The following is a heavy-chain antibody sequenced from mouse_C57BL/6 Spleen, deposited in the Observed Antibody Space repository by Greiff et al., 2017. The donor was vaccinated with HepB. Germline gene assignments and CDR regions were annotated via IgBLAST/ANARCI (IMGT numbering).Heavy chain of an antibody. Sequence: VKLMESGAELARPGASVKLSCKASGYTFTSYGISWVKQRTGQGLEWIGEIYPRSGNTYYNEKFKGKATLTADKSSSTAYMELRSLTSEDSAVYVCARITTVVVDYWGQGTTLTVSS. J-gene: IGHJ2*01. CDR2: IYPRSGNT. V-gene: IGHV1-81*01. CDR1: GYTFTSYG. D-gene: IGHD1-1*01. CDR3: ARITTVVVDY.